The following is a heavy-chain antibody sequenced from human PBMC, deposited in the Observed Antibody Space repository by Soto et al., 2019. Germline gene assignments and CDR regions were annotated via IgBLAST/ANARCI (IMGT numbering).Heavy chain of an antibody. CDR3: PKLRDSDPRSLAY. V-gene: IGHV3-30*18. CDR2: IVYDASHV. D-gene: IGHD3-10*01. CDR1: GFTFRNFG. Sequence: QVQLVESGGGVVQPGTSLRLSWAASGFTFRNFGMHWVRQAPGKGLEWLASIVYDASHVDYADSVKGRFTVSRDNSQNTLYLQMNGLIAEDTSVYYCPKLRDSDPRSLAYWGQGTLVTVSS. J-gene: IGHJ4*02.